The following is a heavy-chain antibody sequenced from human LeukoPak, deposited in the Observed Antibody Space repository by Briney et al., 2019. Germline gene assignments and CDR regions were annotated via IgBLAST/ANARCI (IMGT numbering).Heavy chain of an antibody. CDR3: AAVGLCRSSWYKDY. J-gene: IGHJ4*02. Sequence: TSVKVSCKASGFTFTSSAMQWVRQARGQRLEWIGWIFVGSGNTNYAQKFQERVTITRDMSTSTAYMELSSLRSEDTAVYYCAAVGLCRSSWYKDYWGQGTLVTVSS. V-gene: IGHV1-58*02. CDR1: GFTFTSSA. D-gene: IGHD6-13*01. CDR2: IFVGSGNT.